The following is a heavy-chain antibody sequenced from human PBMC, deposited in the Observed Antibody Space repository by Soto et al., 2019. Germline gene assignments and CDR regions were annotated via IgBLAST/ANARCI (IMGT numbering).Heavy chain of an antibody. CDR2: ISGSGGST. CDR1: GFTFSSYA. V-gene: IGHV3-23*01. D-gene: IGHD2-21*02. Sequence: GGSLRLSCAASGFTFSSYAMSWVRQAPGKGLEWVSAISGSGGSTYYAESVKGRFTISRDNSKNTLYLKMNSLRAEDTAVYYCAKDEHQYCGGDCYLTMYGSSGYWGQGTLVTVSS. J-gene: IGHJ4*02. CDR3: AKDEHQYCGGDCYLTMYGSSGY.